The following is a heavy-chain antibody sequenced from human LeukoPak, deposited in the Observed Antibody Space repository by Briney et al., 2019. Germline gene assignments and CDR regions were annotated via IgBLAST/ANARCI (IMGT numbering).Heavy chain of an antibody. CDR3: ATCQHYDILTGLPDY. J-gene: IGHJ4*02. CDR2: ISGSGGST. V-gene: IGHV3-23*01. Sequence: GGSLILSCAASGFTFSSYAMSWVRQAPGKGLEWVSAISGSGGSTYYADSVKGRFTISRDNSKNTLYLQMNSLRAEDTAVYYCATCQHYDILTGLPDYWGQGTLVTVSS. D-gene: IGHD3-9*01. CDR1: GFTFSSYA.